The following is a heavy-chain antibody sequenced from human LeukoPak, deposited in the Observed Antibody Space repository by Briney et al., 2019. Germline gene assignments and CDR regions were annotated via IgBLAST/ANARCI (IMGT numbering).Heavy chain of an antibody. V-gene: IGHV1-3*01. CDR3: ANPRYDSSGYYYVD. J-gene: IGHJ4*02. Sequence: ASVKVSCKASGYAFTDYTMHWLRQAPGQRLDWMGWINGGSGNTKYSPEFQGRVTITRDTSASTAYMELSSLRSEDTAVYYCANPRYDSSGYYYVDWGQGTLVTVSS. CDR2: INGGSGNT. CDR1: GYAFTDYT. D-gene: IGHD3-22*01.